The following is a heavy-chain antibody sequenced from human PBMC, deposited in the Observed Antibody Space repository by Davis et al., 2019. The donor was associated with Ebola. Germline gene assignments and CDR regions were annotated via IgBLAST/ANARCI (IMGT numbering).Heavy chain of an antibody. CDR3: AKDKNYDFWSGYPHDAFDI. D-gene: IGHD3-3*01. Sequence: PGGPLRLSCAASGFTFSSYAMSWVRQAPGKGLEWVSDISGSGGSTYYADSVKGRFTISRDNSKNTLYLQMYSLRAEDTAIYYCAKDKNYDFWSGYPHDAFDIWGQGTMVTVSS. CDR1: GFTFSSYA. CDR2: ISGSGGST. J-gene: IGHJ3*02. V-gene: IGHV3-23*01.